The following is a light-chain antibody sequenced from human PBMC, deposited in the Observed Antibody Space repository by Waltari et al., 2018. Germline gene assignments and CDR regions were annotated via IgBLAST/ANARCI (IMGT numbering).Light chain of an antibody. CDR1: QSISSW. V-gene: IGKV1-5*03. CDR3: QQYPRT. J-gene: IGKJ1*01. CDR2: KAS. Sequence: DIQMPQSPSTLSASVGDKVTITCRASQSISSWWAWYQQKPGKAPKLLIYKASSVESGVPSRFSGSGSGTEFTLTISSLQPDDFATYYCQQYPRTFGQGTKVEIK.